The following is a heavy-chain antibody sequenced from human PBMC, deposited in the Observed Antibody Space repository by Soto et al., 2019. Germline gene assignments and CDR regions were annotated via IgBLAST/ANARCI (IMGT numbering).Heavy chain of an antibody. Sequence: PSETLSLTCTVTGGAISGYYWTWIRQSDGEGLEWIGRIYSSGSTNYNPSLKSRVTISLDTSMNYFSLRLSSVTAADTAVYYCARDRRVTNSWSPGDSYHYGLDVWGQGTTVTVSS. CDR1: GGAISGYY. CDR3: ARDRRVTNSWSPGDSYHYGLDV. J-gene: IGHJ6*02. CDR2: IYSSGST. V-gene: IGHV4-4*07. D-gene: IGHD6-13*01.